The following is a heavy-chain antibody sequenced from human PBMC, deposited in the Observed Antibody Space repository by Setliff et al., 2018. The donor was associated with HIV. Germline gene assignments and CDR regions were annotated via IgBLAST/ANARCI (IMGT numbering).Heavy chain of an antibody. CDR2: INPNNGGT. J-gene: IGHJ3*01. Sequence: VKVSCKALTFLVTGYNIHWVRLAPGHGPEWLGRINPNNGGTDYAQKFQGRVTMSLDTSTNTIYLELKGLTSEDTAVYYCAKPRIFDSFDVWGPGTVVTVSS. CDR3: AKPRIFDSFDV. D-gene: IGHD2-15*01. V-gene: IGHV1-2*06. CDR1: TFLVTGYN.